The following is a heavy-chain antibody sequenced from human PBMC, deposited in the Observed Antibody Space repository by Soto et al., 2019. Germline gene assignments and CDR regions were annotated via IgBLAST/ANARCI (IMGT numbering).Heavy chain of an antibody. CDR2: ISSSSSTI. CDR1: GCTFSNYS. Sequence: PGLPLRLSWAASGCTFSNYSMSLIRQAQGKGLEWVSYISSSSSTIYYADSVKGRFTISRDNAKNSLYLQMNSLRAEDTAVYYCARHPERIAQIGWFDPWGQGTPVTVSS. CDR3: ARHPERIAQIGWFDP. J-gene: IGHJ5*02. V-gene: IGHV3-48*01. D-gene: IGHD6-13*01.